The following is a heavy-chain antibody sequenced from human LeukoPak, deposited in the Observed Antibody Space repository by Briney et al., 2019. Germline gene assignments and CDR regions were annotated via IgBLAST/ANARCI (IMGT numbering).Heavy chain of an antibody. D-gene: IGHD2-15*01. CDR3: ARDVGWFRFDY. Sequence: GGSLRLSCAASGFTFSSYWMTWVRQAPGKGLEWVADIKGDGSEKRCEDSVKGRFTVSRDNAKNSLYLQMNSLRVEDTAVYYCARDVGWFRFDYWGHGTLVTASS. CDR2: IKGDGSEK. V-gene: IGHV3-7*03. CDR1: GFTFSSYW. J-gene: IGHJ4*01.